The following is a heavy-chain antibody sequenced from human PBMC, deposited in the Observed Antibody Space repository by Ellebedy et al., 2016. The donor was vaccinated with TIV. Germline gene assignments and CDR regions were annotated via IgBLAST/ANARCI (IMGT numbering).Heavy chain of an antibody. V-gene: IGHV3-23*01. Sequence: GESLKISCAASGFTFSGYAMSWVRQAPGKGLEWVSAISGSGGSTYYADSVKGRFTISRDNSKNTLYLQMNSLRAEDTAVYYCAKGRGGGSDSSAPRYYFDSWGLGTLVTVSS. CDR3: AKGRGGGSDSSAPRYYFDS. CDR1: GFTFSGYA. J-gene: IGHJ4*02. CDR2: ISGSGGST. D-gene: IGHD6-19*01.